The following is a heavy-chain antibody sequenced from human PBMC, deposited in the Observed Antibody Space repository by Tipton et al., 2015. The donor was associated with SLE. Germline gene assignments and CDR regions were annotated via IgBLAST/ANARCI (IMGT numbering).Heavy chain of an antibody. J-gene: IGHJ6*02. CDR2: VYDSGTT. V-gene: IGHV4-39*07. Sequence: TLSLTCTVSGGSISIYYWGWIRQPPGKGLEWIGSVYDSGTTYYNPSPKSRVTMSVDTSKTQFSLKLNSLTAADTAVYYCARVVAVAGIHYYSVDIWGQGTTVTVSS. CDR3: ARVVAVAGIHYYSVDI. D-gene: IGHD6-19*01. CDR1: GGSISIYY.